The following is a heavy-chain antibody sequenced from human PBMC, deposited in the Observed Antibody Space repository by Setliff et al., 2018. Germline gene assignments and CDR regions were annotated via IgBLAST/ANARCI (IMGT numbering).Heavy chain of an antibody. CDR1: EFRFSIYG. Sequence: GGSLRLSCAASEFRFSIYGMLWVRQAPGKGLECVAFIRYDGSNKYYGDSVKGRFTVSRDDSKNTLYLQMNSLRAEDTAVYYCAKGCHAGCFWSDCWGQGTLVTVSS. CDR3: AKGCHAGCFWSDC. CDR2: IRYDGSNK. V-gene: IGHV3-30*02. J-gene: IGHJ4*02. D-gene: IGHD2-15*01.